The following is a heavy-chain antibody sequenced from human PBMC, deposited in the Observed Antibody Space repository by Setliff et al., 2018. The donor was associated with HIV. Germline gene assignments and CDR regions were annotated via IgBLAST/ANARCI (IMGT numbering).Heavy chain of an antibody. CDR3: ARAFCSSASCYGGGDAFDI. D-gene: IGHD2-2*01. J-gene: IGHJ3*02. V-gene: IGHV4-31*03. CDR2: IYYSGNT. Sequence: PSETLSLTCTVSGGSISSGGYYWSWIRQHPGRGLEWIGYIYYSGNTYYNPPLESRLTISVDTSKNHFSLKLSSVTAADTAVYYCARAFCSSASCYGGGDAFDIWGQGTMVTVSS. CDR1: GGSISSGGYY.